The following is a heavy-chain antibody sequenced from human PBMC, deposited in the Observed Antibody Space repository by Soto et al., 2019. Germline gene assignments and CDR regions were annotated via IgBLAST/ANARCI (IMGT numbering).Heavy chain of an antibody. CDR3: AKIGTSTYDFWSGRPYYFDY. Sequence: PGGSLRLSCAASGFTFSSYAMSWVRQAPGKGLEWVSAISGSGGSTYYADSVKGRFTISRDNSKNTLYLQMNSLRAEDTAVYYCAKIGTSTYDFWSGRPYYFDYWGQGTLVTVSS. D-gene: IGHD3-3*01. J-gene: IGHJ4*02. CDR1: GFTFSSYA. V-gene: IGHV3-23*01. CDR2: ISGSGGST.